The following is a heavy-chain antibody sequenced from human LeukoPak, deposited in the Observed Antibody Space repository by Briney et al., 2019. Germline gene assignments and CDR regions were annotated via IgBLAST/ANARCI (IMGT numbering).Heavy chain of an antibody. J-gene: IGHJ4*02. Sequence: GASVKVSCKVSGYTFIENYLHWVRQAPGQGPEWMGLINPHTGAANYSHKFQGRVTMTRDTSISTAYMHLTRLKFDDTAIYYCARGKSGYSPWGQGTPVTVSS. CDR1: GYTFIENY. CDR2: INPHTGAA. CDR3: ARGKSGYSP. V-gene: IGHV1-2*02. D-gene: IGHD3-3*01.